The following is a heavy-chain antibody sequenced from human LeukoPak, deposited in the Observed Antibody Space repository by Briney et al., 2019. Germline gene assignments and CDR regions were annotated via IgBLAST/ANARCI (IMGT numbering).Heavy chain of an antibody. Sequence: GGSLRLSCAASGFTFSNYWMHWVRQAPGKGPVWVSHINGDGSVTGYADSVKGRFTVSRDNARHTLYVQMNNLRAEDTAVYYCAKRASLYSSSNGPTDYWGQGTLVTVSS. CDR3: AKRASLYSSSNGPTDY. D-gene: IGHD6-13*01. V-gene: IGHV3-74*01. CDR1: GFTFSNYW. CDR2: INGDGSVT. J-gene: IGHJ4*02.